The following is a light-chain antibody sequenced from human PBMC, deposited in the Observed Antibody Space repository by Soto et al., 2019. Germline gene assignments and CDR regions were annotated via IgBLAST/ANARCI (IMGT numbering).Light chain of an antibody. CDR2: DAS. CDR3: QQRSNWPPIT. J-gene: IGKJ5*01. CDR1: PSVTNF. Sequence: PGERATLSCMASPSVTNFLAWYQQKPGQAPRLLIYDASNRATGIPARFSGSGSGTDFTLTISSLEPEDFAVYYCQQRSNWPPITFGQGTRLEIK. V-gene: IGKV3-11*01.